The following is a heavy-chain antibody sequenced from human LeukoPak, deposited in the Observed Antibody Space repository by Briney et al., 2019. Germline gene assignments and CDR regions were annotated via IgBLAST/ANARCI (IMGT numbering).Heavy chain of an antibody. Sequence: SETLSLTCTVSGASISDYYWSWIRQPPGKGLEWIGHIYYSGNTNYNPSLKSRVTISVDTSKKQFSLKLTSVTAADTAVYYCARGANWVFDYWGQGTLVTVSS. CDR3: ARGANWVFDY. CDR2: IYYSGNT. J-gene: IGHJ4*02. D-gene: IGHD7-27*01. V-gene: IGHV4-59*01. CDR1: GASISDYY.